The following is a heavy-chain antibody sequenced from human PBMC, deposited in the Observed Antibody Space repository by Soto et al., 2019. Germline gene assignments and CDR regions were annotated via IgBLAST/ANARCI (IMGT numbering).Heavy chain of an antibody. V-gene: IGHV4-34*01. D-gene: IGHD2-2*01. CDR1: GGSFSGYY. CDR2: INHSGST. Sequence: SETLSLTCAVYGGSFSGYYWSWIRQPPGKGLEWIGEINHSGSTNYNPSLKSRVTISVDTSKNQFSLKLSSVTAADTAVYYCGRGIRELGYCSSTSCHLGYYYYMDVWGKGTTVTVSS. J-gene: IGHJ6*03. CDR3: GRGIRELGYCSSTSCHLGYYYYMDV.